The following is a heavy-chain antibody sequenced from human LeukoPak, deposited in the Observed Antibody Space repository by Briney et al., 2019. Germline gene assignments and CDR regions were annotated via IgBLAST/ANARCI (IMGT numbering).Heavy chain of an antibody. CDR3: AXXXXXXXWYXSPEWSFDY. CDR2: IIPILGIA. Sequence: ASVKVSCKASGGTFSSYAISWVRQAPGQGLEWMGRIIPILGIANYAQKFQGRVTITADKSTSTAYMELSSLRSEDTAVYYCAXXXXXXXWYXSPEWSFDYWGQGTLVTVSS. V-gene: IGHV1-69*04. D-gene: IGHD2-8*01. CDR1: GGTFSSYA. J-gene: IGHJ4*02.